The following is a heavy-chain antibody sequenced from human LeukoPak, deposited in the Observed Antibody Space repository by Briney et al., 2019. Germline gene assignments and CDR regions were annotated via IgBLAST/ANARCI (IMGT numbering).Heavy chain of an antibody. D-gene: IGHD3-16*01. CDR1: GGSFSGYY. Sequence: SETLSLTCAVYGGSFSGYYWSWIRQPPGKGLEWIGEINHSGSTNYNPSLKSRVTISVDTSKNQFSLKLSSVTAADTAVYYCARDRGGDLSHPTFDYWGQGTLVTVSS. J-gene: IGHJ4*02. CDR2: INHSGST. V-gene: IGHV4-34*09. CDR3: ARDRGGDLSHPTFDY.